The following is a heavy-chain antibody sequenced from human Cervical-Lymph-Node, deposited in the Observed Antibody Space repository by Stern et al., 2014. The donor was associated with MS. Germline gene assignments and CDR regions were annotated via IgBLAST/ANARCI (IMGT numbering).Heavy chain of an antibody. V-gene: IGHV4-4*02. CDR1: GASLKSSNW. Sequence: QLQLQESGQGLVKPSGTLSLTCSVSGASLKSSNWWTWVRQPPGKRLECIGEIHVDGSPNYSPSLKSRITISIANSQNPYYLHLTSVTAADTAVYDCANEADSWGQGTLVVVSS. CDR2: IHVDGSP. CDR3: ANEADS. J-gene: IGHJ4*02.